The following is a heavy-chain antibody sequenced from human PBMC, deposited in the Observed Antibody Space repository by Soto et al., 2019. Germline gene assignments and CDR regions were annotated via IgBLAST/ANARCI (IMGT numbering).Heavy chain of an antibody. CDR1: GFTFSSYG. CDR2: ISGSGGST. Sequence: GGALRLSCAASGFTFSSYGMSWVRQAPGKGLEWVSSISGSGGSTYYADSVKGRFTISRDNSKNTLYLQMNSLRAEDTAVYYCAKASAPGGTYFPLWFWGQGTLVPVSS. J-gene: IGHJ4*02. D-gene: IGHD1-26*01. V-gene: IGHV3-23*01. CDR3: AKASAPGGTYFPLWF.